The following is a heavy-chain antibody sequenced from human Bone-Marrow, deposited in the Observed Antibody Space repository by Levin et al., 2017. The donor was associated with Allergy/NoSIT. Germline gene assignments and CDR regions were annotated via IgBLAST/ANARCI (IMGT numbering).Heavy chain of an antibody. V-gene: IGHV1-69*04. J-gene: IGHJ6*02. D-gene: IGHD5-24*01. CDR2: IMPILNMS. CDR1: GGTFSDYT. Sequence: SVKVSCEASGGTFSDYTFNWVRQAPGQGLEWLGRIMPILNMSHYAQKFQGRVTIAADTSAATAYMELSSLRSEDTAVYYCAREEGLATTFYPSGMDVWGQGTTVTVSS. CDR3: AREEGLATTFYPSGMDV.